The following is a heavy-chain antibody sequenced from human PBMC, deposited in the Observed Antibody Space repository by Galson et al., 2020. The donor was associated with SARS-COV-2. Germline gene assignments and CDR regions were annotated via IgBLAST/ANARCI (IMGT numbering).Heavy chain of an antibody. CDR1: GGTFSSYA. D-gene: IGHD5-12*01. CDR3: ARDEFGEVATPETLKFGWFDP. CDR2: IIPIFGTA. V-gene: IGHV1-69*13. J-gene: IGHJ5*02. Sequence: SVKVSCKASGGTFSSYAISWVRQAPGQGLEWMGGIIPIFGTANYAQKFQGRVTITADESTSTAYMELSSLRSEDTAVYYCARDEFGEVATPETLKFGWFDPWGQGTLVTVSS.